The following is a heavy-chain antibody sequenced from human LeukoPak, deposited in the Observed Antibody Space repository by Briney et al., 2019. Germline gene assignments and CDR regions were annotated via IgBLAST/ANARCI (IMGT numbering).Heavy chain of an antibody. CDR1: GFTFSDYY. J-gene: IGHJ4*02. V-gene: IGHV3-11*05. Sequence: GGSLRLSCEASGFTFSDYYMSWIRQAPGKGLEWVSYISSTSSYTNYADSVKGRFTISRDNPKNSLYLQMNSLRDEDTAVYFCARASMSMAIAGLVDYWGQGTLVTVSS. CDR2: ISSTSSYT. D-gene: IGHD2-15*01. CDR3: ARASMSMAIAGLVDY.